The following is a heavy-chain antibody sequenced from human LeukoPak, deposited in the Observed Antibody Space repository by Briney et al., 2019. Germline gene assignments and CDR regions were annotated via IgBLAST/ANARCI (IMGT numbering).Heavy chain of an antibody. CDR3: ARDRDYGDYNTQDLFVY. Sequence: ASVKVSCKASGYTVTGYYMHWVRQAPGQGLEWMGWINXNSGGTNYAQRLQGRVTMTTDTSTSTAYMELRSLRSDDTAVYYCARDRDYGDYNTQDLFVYWGQGTLVTVSS. J-gene: IGHJ4*02. V-gene: IGHV1-2*02. D-gene: IGHD4-17*01. CDR2: INXNSGGT. CDR1: GYTVTGYY.